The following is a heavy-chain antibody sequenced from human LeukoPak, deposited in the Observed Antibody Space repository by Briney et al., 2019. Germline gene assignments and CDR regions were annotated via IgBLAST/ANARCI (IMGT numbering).Heavy chain of an antibody. V-gene: IGHV4-4*07. D-gene: IGHD2-2*01. CDR1: GGSISSYY. CDR2: IYTSGST. J-gene: IGHJ3*02. Sequence: SETLSLTCSVSGGSISSYYWSWIRQPAGKGLEWIGRIYTSGSTNYNPSLKTRVTMSIDTSKNQFSLKLSSVAAADTAMYYCARDSPIYCTSTSCSYDAFDIWGQGTMVTVSS. CDR3: ARDSPIYCTSTSCSYDAFDI.